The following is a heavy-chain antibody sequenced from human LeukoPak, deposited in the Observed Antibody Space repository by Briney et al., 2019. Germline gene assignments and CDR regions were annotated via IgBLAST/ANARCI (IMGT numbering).Heavy chain of an antibody. CDR1: GGSISSSSYY. J-gene: IGHJ6*02. V-gene: IGHV4-39*07. Sequence: SETLSLTCTVSGGSISSSSYYWGWIRQPPGKGLEWIGEINHSGSTNYNPSLKSRVTISVDTSKNQFSLKLSSVTAADTAVYYCALETTVTYYYGMDVWGQGTTVTVSS. CDR3: ALETTVTYYYGMDV. D-gene: IGHD4-17*01. CDR2: INHSGST.